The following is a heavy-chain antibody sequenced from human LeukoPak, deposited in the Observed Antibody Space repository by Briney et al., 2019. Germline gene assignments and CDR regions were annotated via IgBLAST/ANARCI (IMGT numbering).Heavy chain of an antibody. CDR1: GFTFSSYT. CDR3: AREVVVAATWFDP. Sequence: PGGSLRLSCAASGFTFSSYTVLWVRQPPGKGLEWIGYIYYTGSTNYNPSLKSRVTISIDTSNNQFSLKLSSVTAADTAVYYCAREVVVAATWFDPWGQGTLVTVSS. J-gene: IGHJ5*02. V-gene: IGHV4-59*01. D-gene: IGHD2-15*01. CDR2: IYYTGST.